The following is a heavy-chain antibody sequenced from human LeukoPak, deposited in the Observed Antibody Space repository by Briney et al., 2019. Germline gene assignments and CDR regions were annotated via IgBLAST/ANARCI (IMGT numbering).Heavy chain of an antibody. Sequence: KASETLSLTCTVSGGSISSSSYYWAWIRQPPGEGLEWIGSIFYSGDTHYSPSLESRVTVSADTSKSQFSLSLTSVTAADTAVYYCARRRSGHAIDSWGQGTLVTVSS. D-gene: IGHD6-25*01. CDR2: IFYSGDT. J-gene: IGHJ4*02. V-gene: IGHV4-39*01. CDR1: GGSISSSSYY. CDR3: ARRRSGHAIDS.